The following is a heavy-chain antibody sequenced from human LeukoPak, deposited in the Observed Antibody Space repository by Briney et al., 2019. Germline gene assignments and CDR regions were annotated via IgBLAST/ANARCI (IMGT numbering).Heavy chain of an antibody. J-gene: IGHJ3*02. CDR1: GFTFDDYA. CDR3: AKSQAMATIIEDAFDI. V-gene: IGHV3-9*03. Sequence: QPGGSLRLSCAASGFTFDDYAMHWVRQAPGKGLEWVSGISWNSGSIGYADSVKGRFTISRDNAMNSLYLQMNSLRAEDMALYYCAKSQAMATIIEDAFDIWGQGTMVTVSS. D-gene: IGHD5-24*01. CDR2: ISWNSGSI.